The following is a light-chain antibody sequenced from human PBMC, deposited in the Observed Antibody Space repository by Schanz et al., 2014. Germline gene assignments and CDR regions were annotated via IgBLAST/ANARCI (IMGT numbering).Light chain of an antibody. J-gene: IGLJ2*01. CDR3: SSYTSSSTLDVV. CDR1: SDVVEGYNF. V-gene: IGLV2-14*01. Sequence: QSALTQPPSASGSPGQSVTISCTATSDVVEGYNFVSWYQQHPGRAPKLLIYEVRQRPSGVSDRFSGSKSGNTASLTISGLQAEDEADYYCSSYTSSSTLDVVFGGGTKLTVL. CDR2: EVR.